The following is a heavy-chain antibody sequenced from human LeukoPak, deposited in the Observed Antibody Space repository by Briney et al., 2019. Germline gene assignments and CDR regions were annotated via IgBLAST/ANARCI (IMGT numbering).Heavy chain of an antibody. CDR2: IFNSGTT. Sequence: SETLSLTCSVSGFSLTSTNYYWAWLRQPPGRGLEWVATIFNSGTTYYNTSLKSRLTISLDTSQNQFFLKLASVTAADTAIYYCAREFSSIGNYYYYMDVWGQGTTVTVSS. J-gene: IGHJ6*03. CDR1: GFSLTSTNYY. CDR3: AREFSSIGNYYYYMDV. D-gene: IGHD6-13*01. V-gene: IGHV4-39*07.